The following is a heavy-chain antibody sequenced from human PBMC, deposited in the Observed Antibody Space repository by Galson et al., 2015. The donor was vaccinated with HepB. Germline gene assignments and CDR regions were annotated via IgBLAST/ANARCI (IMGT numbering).Heavy chain of an antibody. CDR1: GFTFSSYW. J-gene: IGHJ3*02. D-gene: IGHD3-16*01. CDR3: ARAQQGDYVWGSYPPGGYDAFDI. Sequence: SLRLSCAASGFTFSSYWMSWVRQAPGKGLEWVANIKQDGSEKYYVDSVKGRFTISRDNAKNSLYLQMNSLRAEDTAVYYCARAQQGDYVWGSYPPGGYDAFDIWGQGTMVTVSS. CDR2: IKQDGSEK. V-gene: IGHV3-7*03.